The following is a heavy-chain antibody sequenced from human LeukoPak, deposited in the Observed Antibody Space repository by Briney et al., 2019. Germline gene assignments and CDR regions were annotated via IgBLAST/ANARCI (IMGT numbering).Heavy chain of an antibody. Sequence: GGSLRLSCAASGFTFSSYWMTWVRQAPGKGLEWVGFIRSKDLGATTEYAASVKDRFTVSRDDSESIAYLQMNSLKTEDTAVYYCSRSITGSGWKYYFDFWGQGTLVTVSS. V-gene: IGHV3-49*04. CDR3: SRSITGSGWKYYFDF. CDR1: GFTFSSYW. J-gene: IGHJ4*02. D-gene: IGHD6-19*01. CDR2: IRSKDLGATT.